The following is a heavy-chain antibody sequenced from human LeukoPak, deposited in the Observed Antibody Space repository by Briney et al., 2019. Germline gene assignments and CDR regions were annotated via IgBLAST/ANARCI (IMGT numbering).Heavy chain of an antibody. CDR3: ARLNVWGSYRPY. J-gene: IGHJ4*02. CDR2: INHSGST. V-gene: IGHV4-34*01. CDR1: GGSFSGYY. D-gene: IGHD3-16*02. Sequence: SETLSLTCAVYGGSFSGYYWSWIRQPPGKGLEWIGEINHSGSTNYNPSLKSRVTISVDTSKNQFSLKLSSVTAADTAVYYCARLNVWGSYRPYWGQGTLVTVSS.